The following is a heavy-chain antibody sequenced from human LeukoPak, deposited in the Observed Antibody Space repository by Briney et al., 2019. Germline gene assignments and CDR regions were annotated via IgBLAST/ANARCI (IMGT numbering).Heavy chain of an antibody. Sequence: ASVKVSCKASGGTFSSYAISWVRQAPGQGLEWMGGIIPIFGTANYAQKFQGRVTITADESTSTAYMELSSLRSEDTAVYYCARVSDYIGNRFDPWGQGTLVTVSS. D-gene: IGHD4-11*01. CDR2: IIPIFGTA. V-gene: IGHV1-69*13. CDR1: GGTFSSYA. CDR3: ARVSDYIGNRFDP. J-gene: IGHJ5*02.